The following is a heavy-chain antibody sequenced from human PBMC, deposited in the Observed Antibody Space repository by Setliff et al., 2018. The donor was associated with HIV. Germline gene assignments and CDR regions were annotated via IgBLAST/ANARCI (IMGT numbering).Heavy chain of an antibody. V-gene: IGHV3-74*01. Sequence: GGSLRLSCAASGFTFSSYWMHWVRQAPGKGLVWVSRIKSDGSYTSYADSAKGRFTISRDNAKNTLHLQMNSLRAEDTAVYYCAREKEGEIGTFDFWGQGTLVTVSS. CDR1: GFTFSSYW. J-gene: IGHJ4*02. D-gene: IGHD3-16*01. CDR2: IKSDGSYT. CDR3: AREKEGEIGTFDF.